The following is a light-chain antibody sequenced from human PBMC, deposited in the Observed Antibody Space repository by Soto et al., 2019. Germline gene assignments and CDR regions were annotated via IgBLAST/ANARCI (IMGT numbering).Light chain of an antibody. CDR3: QKYNSAPGT. V-gene: IGKV1-27*01. CDR1: QGISNY. Sequence: EIEMTQSPATLSSSVGERATITCRASQGISNYLAWYQQKPGDVPTLLIYSASTLQSGVPARFSGSGSGTDFTLTISSLQPEDFATYYCQKYNSAPGTFGQGTKVEIK. CDR2: SAS. J-gene: IGKJ1*01.